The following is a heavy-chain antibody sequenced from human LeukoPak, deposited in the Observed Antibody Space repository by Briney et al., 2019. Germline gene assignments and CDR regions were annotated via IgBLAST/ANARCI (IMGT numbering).Heavy chain of an antibody. D-gene: IGHD3-10*01. CDR2: INHSGST. CDR1: GGSFSGYY. J-gene: IGHJ5*02. CDR3: ARNRYYYGSGNYGVPNWFDP. Sequence: SETLSLTCAVYGGSFSGYYWSWIRQPPGKGLEWIGEINHSGSTNYNPSLKSRVTISVDTSKNQFSLKLSSVTAADTAMYYCARNRYYYGSGNYGVPNWFDPWGQGTLVTVSS. V-gene: IGHV4-34*01.